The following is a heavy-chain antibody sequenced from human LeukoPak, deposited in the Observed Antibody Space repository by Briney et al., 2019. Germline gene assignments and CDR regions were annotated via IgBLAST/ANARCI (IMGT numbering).Heavy chain of an antibody. CDR1: GFTFSTYW. CDR2: ISWNSGSI. Sequence: GGSLRLSCAASGFTFSTYWFHWVRQAPGKGLEWVSGISWNSGSIGYADSVKGRFTISRDNAKNSLYLQMNSLRAEDTALYYCAKGPTYSSGWWGPFDYWGQGTLVTVSS. V-gene: IGHV3-9*01. J-gene: IGHJ4*02. CDR3: AKGPTYSSGWWGPFDY. D-gene: IGHD6-19*01.